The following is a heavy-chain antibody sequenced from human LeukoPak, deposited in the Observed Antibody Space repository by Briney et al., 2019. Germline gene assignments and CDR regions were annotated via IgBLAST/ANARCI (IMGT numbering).Heavy chain of an antibody. D-gene: IGHD3-22*01. CDR2: MNPNSGNT. V-gene: IGHV1-8*01. CDR1: GYTFTSYD. CDR3: ARDDSRTGGFDP. J-gene: IGHJ5*02. Sequence: PSVKVSCKASGYTFTSYDINWVRQATGQGLEWMGWMNPNSGNTGYAQKFQGRVTMTRNTSISTAYMELSSLRSEDTAVYCCARDDSRTGGFDPWGQGTLVTVSS.